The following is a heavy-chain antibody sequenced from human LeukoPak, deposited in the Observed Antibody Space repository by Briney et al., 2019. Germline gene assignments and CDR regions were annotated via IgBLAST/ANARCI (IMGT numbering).Heavy chain of an antibody. CDR3: AIYDFWSGFDY. Sequence: GGSLRLSCAASGFTFSSYGMHWVRQAPGKGLEWVAVISYDGSSKYYADSVKGRFTISRDNSKNTLYLQMNSLRAEDTAVYYCAIYDFWSGFDYWGQGTLVTVSS. V-gene: IGHV3-30*03. CDR1: GFTFSSYG. J-gene: IGHJ4*02. D-gene: IGHD3-3*01. CDR2: ISYDGSSK.